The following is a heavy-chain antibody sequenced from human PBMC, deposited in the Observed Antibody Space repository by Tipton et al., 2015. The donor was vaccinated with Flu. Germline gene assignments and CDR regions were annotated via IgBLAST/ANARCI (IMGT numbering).Heavy chain of an antibody. D-gene: IGHD5-18*01. V-gene: IGHV1-2*02. CDR3: ARDTYSPGYGSPLYFDF. CDR1: GYTFTDYY. Sequence: QLVQSGAEVEKPGASVKVSCKASGYTFTDYYLHWVRQAPRQGLEWMGWIDPNTGDTNSAQAFQGRVTMTRDTSISTVYMELTSLRSDDTAVYYCARDTYSPGYGSPLYFDFWGPGTLVTVSA. CDR2: IDPNTGDT. J-gene: IGHJ4*02.